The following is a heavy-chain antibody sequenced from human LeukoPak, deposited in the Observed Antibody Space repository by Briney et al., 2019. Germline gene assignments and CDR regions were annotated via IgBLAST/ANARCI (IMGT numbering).Heavy chain of an antibody. CDR1: GFTFSSYG. CDR3: ARVRSGYYSSLDY. CDR2: IWYDGSNK. V-gene: IGHV3-33*01. D-gene: IGHD3-22*01. J-gene: IGHJ4*02. Sequence: GGSLRLSCAASGFTFSSYGMHWVRQAPGKGLEWVAVIWYDGSNKYYADSVKGRFTISRDKSKNTLYLQMNSLRAEDTAVYYCARVRSGYYSSLDYWGQGTLVTVSS.